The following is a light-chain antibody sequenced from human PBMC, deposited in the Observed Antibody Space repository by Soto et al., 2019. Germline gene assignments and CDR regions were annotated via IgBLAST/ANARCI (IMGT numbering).Light chain of an antibody. J-gene: IGKJ2*01. V-gene: IGKV1-9*01. Sequence: IHLTQSPSFLSASVGDRVTITCRASEGISNFLAWYQQKPGKAPELLFYTASTLRSGVPSRFSGSGSGTEFTLTISSLQPEDFATFYCQQLHTYPYTFGQGTRLDI. CDR3: QQLHTYPYT. CDR2: TAS. CDR1: EGISNF.